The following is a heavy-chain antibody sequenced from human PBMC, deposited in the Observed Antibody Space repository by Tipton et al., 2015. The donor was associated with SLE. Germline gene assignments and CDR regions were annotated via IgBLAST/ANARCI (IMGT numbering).Heavy chain of an antibody. Sequence: TLSLTCTVSGASISSSSYYWGWIRQPPGKGLEWIGSIYTSASTIYNPSLKSRVTLSSDTSKNQFSLRVRSVTAADTAVYYCARGGGSYYDYWGQGTLVTVSS. J-gene: IGHJ4*02. D-gene: IGHD1-26*01. CDR1: GASISSSSYY. CDR3: ARGGGSYYDY. CDR2: IYTSAST. V-gene: IGHV4-39*01.